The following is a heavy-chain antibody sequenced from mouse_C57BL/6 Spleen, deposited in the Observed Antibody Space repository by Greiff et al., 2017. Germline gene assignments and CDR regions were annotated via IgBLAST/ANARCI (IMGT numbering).Heavy chain of an antibody. V-gene: IGHV1-77*01. CDR1: GYTFTGYC. CDR3: ARTGEDPRDF. J-gene: IGHJ4*01. CDR2: IGPGDGST. Sequence: QVQLQQSGAELVKPGASVKISCKASGYTFTGYCINWVKQRPGQGLEWIGKIGPGDGSTNYNEKFKGKATLTADKSSSTAYMQLSSLTSEDSAVYFCARTGEDPRDFWGQGTTVTVSS.